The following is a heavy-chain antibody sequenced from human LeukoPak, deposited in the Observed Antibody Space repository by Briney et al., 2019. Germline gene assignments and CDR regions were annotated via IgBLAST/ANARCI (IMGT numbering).Heavy chain of an antibody. J-gene: IGHJ4*02. CDR1: GFTFSTSW. CDR2: INENGSEK. CDR3: ARDLVVVTGISDY. V-gene: IGHV3-7*01. D-gene: IGHD2-21*02. Sequence: GESLRLSCAASGFTFSTSWMSWVRQAPGKGLEWVANINENGSEKKYLDSVKGRFTISRDNAKNSLYLQMNSLRAEDTAVYYCARDLVVVTGISDYWGQGTLVTVSS.